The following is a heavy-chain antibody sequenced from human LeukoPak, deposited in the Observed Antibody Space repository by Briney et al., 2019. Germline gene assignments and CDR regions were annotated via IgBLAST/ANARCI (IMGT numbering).Heavy chain of an antibody. J-gene: IGHJ6*02. D-gene: IGHD3-22*01. CDR1: GFTFSSYA. CDR3: ARAQYYDSTTAGGMDV. V-gene: IGHV3-23*01. CDR2: ISSGGGIT. Sequence: GGSLRLSCAASGFTFSSYAMSWVRQAPGKGLEWVSGISSGGGITSYADSVKGRFTISRDNAKNTLYLQMNSLRAEDTAVYYCARAQYYDSTTAGGMDVWGQGTTVTVSS.